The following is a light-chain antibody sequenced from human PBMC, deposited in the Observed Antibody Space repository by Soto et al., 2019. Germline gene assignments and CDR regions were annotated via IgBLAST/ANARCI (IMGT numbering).Light chain of an antibody. J-gene: IGKJ5*01. CDR2: YAS. Sequence: EIMMTQSPATLSVSPGERATLSCRASQSVNNNLAWYQQKPGQAPRLLIYYASTRATGIPPRFSGSGSGTEFTLTISSLQSEDFALYYCQQYNDWPPITFGQGTRLEIK. V-gene: IGKV3-15*01. CDR3: QQYNDWPPIT. CDR1: QSVNNN.